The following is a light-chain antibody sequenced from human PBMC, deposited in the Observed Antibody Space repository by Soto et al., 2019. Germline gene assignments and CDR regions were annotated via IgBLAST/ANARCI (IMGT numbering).Light chain of an antibody. CDR2: EDN. J-gene: IGLJ2*01. Sequence: NFMLTQPHSVSESPGKTVTISCTGSSGSIASNYVQWYQQRPGSAPTTVIYEDNQRPSGVPDRFSGSIDSSSNSASLTISGLKTEDEADYYCQSYDSSNHVVFGGGTNSPS. CDR3: QSYDSSNHVV. CDR1: SGSIASNY. V-gene: IGLV6-57*02.